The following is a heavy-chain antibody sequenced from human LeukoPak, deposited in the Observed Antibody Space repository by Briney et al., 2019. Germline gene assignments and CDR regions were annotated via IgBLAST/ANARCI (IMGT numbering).Heavy chain of an antibody. V-gene: IGHV3-23*01. J-gene: IGHJ4*02. Sequence: GGSLRLSCAASGFTFSSYAMSWVRQAPGKGLEWVSAISGSGGSTYYADSVKGRFTISRHNSKNTLYLQMNSLRAEDTAIYYCAKTGCTSTGCYENYWGQGTLLTVSS. CDR2: ISGSGGST. CDR3: AKTGCTSTGCYENY. D-gene: IGHD2-2*01. CDR1: GFTFSSYA.